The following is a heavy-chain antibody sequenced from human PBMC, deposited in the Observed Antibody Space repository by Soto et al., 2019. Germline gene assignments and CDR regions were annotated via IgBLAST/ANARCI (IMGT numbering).Heavy chain of an antibody. CDR1: GFTFSSYG. D-gene: IGHD6-13*01. CDR3: ARDPAPIAAAGREMDY. CDR2: IWYDGSNK. V-gene: IGHV3-33*01. Sequence: GGSLRLSCAASGFTFSSYGMHWVRQAPGKGLEWVAVIWYDGSNKYYADSVKGRFTISRDNSKNTLYLQMNSLRAEDTAVYYCARDPAPIAAAGREMDYWGQGTRVTVSS. J-gene: IGHJ4*02.